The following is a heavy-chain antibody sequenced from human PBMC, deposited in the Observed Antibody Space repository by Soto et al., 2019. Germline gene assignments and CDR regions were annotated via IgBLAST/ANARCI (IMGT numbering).Heavy chain of an antibody. D-gene: IGHD4-17*01. CDR2: ISYDGRNK. CDR3: ARGEAMTTVTTFDY. V-gene: IGHV3-30-3*01. CDR1: GFTFSSYA. Sequence: QVQLVESGGGVVQPGRSLRLSCAASGFTFSSYAMHWVRQAPGKGLEWVAVISYDGRNKYYADSVKGRFTISRDNSKNTLYLQMNSLRAEDTAVYYCARGEAMTTVTTFDYWGQGTLVTVSS. J-gene: IGHJ4*02.